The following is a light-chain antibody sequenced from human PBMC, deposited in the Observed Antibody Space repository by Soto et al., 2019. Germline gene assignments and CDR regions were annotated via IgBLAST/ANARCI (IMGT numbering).Light chain of an antibody. CDR2: NAS. CDR1: QSISSW. J-gene: IGKJ5*01. Sequence: DIQMTQSPSSLSASVGDRVTITCRSSQSISSWLAWYQQKPGKAPKLLIYNASSLESGVPSRFSGSGSGTEFTLTISSLQPDDFATYYCQQYNSYWPFGQGTRPEIK. V-gene: IGKV1-5*03. CDR3: QQYNSYWP.